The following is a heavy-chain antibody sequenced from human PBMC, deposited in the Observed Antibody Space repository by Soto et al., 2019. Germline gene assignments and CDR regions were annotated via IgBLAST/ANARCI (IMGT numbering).Heavy chain of an antibody. J-gene: IGHJ4*02. CDR1: GFTFSRYS. CDR2: ISSTTNYI. V-gene: IGHV3-21*01. CDR3: ARESEDLTSNFDY. Sequence: LRLSCAASGFTFSRYSMNWVRQAPGKGLEWVSSISSTTNYIYYADSMKGRFTVFRDNAKNSVYLDMNSLSAEDTAVYYCARESEDLTSNFDYWGQGTLVTVSS.